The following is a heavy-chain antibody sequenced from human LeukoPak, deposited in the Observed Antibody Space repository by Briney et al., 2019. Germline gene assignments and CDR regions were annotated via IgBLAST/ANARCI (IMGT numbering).Heavy chain of an antibody. J-gene: IGHJ4*02. V-gene: IGHV3-23*01. D-gene: IGHD5-12*01. CDR2: ISDGGGFNT. Sequence: GGSLRLSCEASFFTFRDYAMNWVRQAPGRGLEWVAGISDGGGFNTKYADSVKGRFTISRDNSKNTLYLQMNSLRAEDTAVYYCAKDLIVAGDFFDYWGQGTLVTVSS. CDR1: FFTFRDYA. CDR3: AKDLIVAGDFFDY.